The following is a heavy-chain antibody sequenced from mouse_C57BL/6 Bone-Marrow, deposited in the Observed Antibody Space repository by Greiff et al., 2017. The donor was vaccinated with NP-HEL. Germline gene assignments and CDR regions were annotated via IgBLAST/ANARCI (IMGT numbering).Heavy chain of an antibody. CDR1: GYTFTDYY. V-gene: IGHV1-26*01. D-gene: IGHD2-3*01. J-gene: IGHJ4*01. CDR2: INPNNGGT. CDR3: ASDGYYAMDY. Sequence: VQLKQSGPELVKPGASVKISCKASGYTFTDYYMNWVKQSHGKSLEWIGDINPNNGGTSYNQKFKGKATLTVDKSSSTAYMELRSLTSEDSAVYYCASDGYYAMDYWGQGTSVTVSS.